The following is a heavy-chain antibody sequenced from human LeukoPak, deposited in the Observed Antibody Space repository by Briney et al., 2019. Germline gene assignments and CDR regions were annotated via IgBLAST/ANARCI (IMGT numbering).Heavy chain of an antibody. CDR2: MNPKSGNT. J-gene: IGHJ5*02. Sequence: ASVKVSCKASGYTFTSYDINWVRQATGQGLEWMGWMNPKSGNTGYAQKFQGRVTMTRNTSISTAYMELSSLRSEDTAVYYCARAPLRYFDWPISPWEPDNWFDPWGQGTLVTVSS. D-gene: IGHD3-9*01. CDR1: GYTFTSYD. CDR3: ARAPLRYFDWPISPWEPDNWFDP. V-gene: IGHV1-8*01.